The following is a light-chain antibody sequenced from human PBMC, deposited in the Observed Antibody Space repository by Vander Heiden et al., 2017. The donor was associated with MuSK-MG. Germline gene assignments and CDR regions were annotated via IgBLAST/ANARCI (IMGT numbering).Light chain of an antibody. Sequence: QSVLTQPPPVSGAPGPRVTISCTRTRSNIGAGYAVHWYQLLPGAAPRLLIYAKFNRPSGVPDRFSASTYGWSASLAITGLQSDDEAIYYCQSLDSSRSSLVFGGGTKRTVL. CDR1: RSNIGAGYA. V-gene: IGLV1-40*01. CDR3: QSLDSSRSSLV. CDR2: AKF. J-gene: IGLJ2*01.